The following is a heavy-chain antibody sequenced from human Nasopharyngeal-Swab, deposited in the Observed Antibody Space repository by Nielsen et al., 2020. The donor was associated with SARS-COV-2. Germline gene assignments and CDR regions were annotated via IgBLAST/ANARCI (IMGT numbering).Heavy chain of an antibody. CDR2: INHSGST. D-gene: IGHD6-19*01. Sequence: SETLSLTCTVSGGSISSGGYYWSWIRQPPGKGLEWIGEINHSGSTNYNPSLKSRVTMSVDTSKNQFSLKLSSVTAADTAVYYCARGRYSSGWYILYNWFDPWGQGTLVTVSS. V-gene: IGHV4-39*07. CDR3: ARGRYSSGWYILYNWFDP. J-gene: IGHJ5*02. CDR1: GGSISSGGYY.